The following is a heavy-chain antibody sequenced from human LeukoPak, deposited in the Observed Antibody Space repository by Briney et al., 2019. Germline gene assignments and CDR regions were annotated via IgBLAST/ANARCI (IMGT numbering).Heavy chain of an antibody. CDR1: GLTFSSYS. V-gene: IGHV3-21*01. D-gene: IGHD6-6*01. J-gene: IGHJ5*02. CDR2: ISSSSSYI. Sequence: GGSLRLSCAASGLTFSSYSMNWVRQAPGKGLEWVSSISSSSSYIYYADSVKGRFTISRDNAKNSLYLQMNSLRAEDTAVYYCATRGRSIAARHFGWFDPWGQGTLVTVSS. CDR3: ATRGRSIAARHFGWFDP.